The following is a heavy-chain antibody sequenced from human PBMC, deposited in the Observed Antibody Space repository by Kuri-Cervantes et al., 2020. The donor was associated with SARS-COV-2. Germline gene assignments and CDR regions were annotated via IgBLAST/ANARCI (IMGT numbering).Heavy chain of an antibody. V-gene: IGHV1-69*05. J-gene: IGHJ4*02. D-gene: IGHD3-3*01. CDR1: GRTFSNYA. CDR2: IIPLFSTT. Sequence: SVKVSCKASGRTFSNYAFSWVRQAPGQGLEWMGGIIPLFSTTNYAQRFQGRVTITMDESTNTVYMELSSLTSEDTAVYYCARAVIDFWSGGRSGFSQSGLDYWGQGTQVTVSS. CDR3: ARAVIDFWSGGRSGFSQSGLDY.